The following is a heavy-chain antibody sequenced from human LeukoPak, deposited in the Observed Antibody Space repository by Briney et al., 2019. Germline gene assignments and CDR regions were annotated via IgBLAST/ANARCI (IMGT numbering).Heavy chain of an antibody. D-gene: IGHD1-20*01. CDR3: ARAGTERYNWNYADY. J-gene: IGHJ4*02. CDR1: GGSFSGYY. V-gene: IGHV4-34*01. Sequence: SETLSLTCAVYGGSFSGYYWSWIRQPPGKGLEWIGEINHSGSTNYNPSLKSRVTISVDTSKNQFSLKLSSVTAADTAVYYCARAGTERYNWNYADYWGQGTLVTVSS. CDR2: INHSGST.